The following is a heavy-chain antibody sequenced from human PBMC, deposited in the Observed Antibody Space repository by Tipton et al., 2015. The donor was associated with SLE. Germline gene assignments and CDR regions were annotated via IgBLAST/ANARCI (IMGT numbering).Heavy chain of an antibody. D-gene: IGHD3-3*01. V-gene: IGHV4-30-2*01. CDR2: IYHSGSA. CDR1: GASMSSDYYS. J-gene: IGHJ6*02. Sequence: TLSLTCAVSGASMSSDYYSWTWIRQPPGKGLEWIGYIYHSGSAYYNPSLKSRLTISVDRSKNQFSLRLSSVTAADTAVYYCARRTGAIFGVVIYYYYYGMDVWGQGTTVTVSS. CDR3: ARRTGAIFGVVIYYYYYGMDV.